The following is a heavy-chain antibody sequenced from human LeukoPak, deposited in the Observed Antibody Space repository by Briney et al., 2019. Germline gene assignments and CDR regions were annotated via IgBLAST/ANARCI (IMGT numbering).Heavy chain of an antibody. D-gene: IGHD4-17*01. CDR2: INHSGST. V-gene: IGHV4-34*01. J-gene: IGHJ3*02. CDR1: GGSFSGYY. Sequence: SETLSLTCAVYGGSFSGYYWSWIRQPPGKGLEWIGEINHSGSTNYNPSLKSRVTISVDTSKNQFSLKLSSVTAADTAVYYCARESSPKGYGDYEVAFDIWGQGTMVTVSS. CDR3: ARESSPKGYGDYEVAFDI.